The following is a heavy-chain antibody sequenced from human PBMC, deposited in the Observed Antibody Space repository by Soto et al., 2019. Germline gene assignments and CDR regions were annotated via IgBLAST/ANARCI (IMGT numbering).Heavy chain of an antibody. CDR3: VKNSGWFNT. J-gene: IGHJ5*02. CDR1: GFTFGTTD. Sequence: QLEQSGGGLVQPGGSLTLSCAASGFTFGTTDMSWVRQAPGEGLEWVSTIDGSGGITYYADSVKGRFTISRDNSRNTVYLQMNSLRGDDTALYYCVKNSGWFNTWGQGALVTVSS. CDR2: IDGSGGIT. V-gene: IGHV3-23*04. D-gene: IGHD3-10*01.